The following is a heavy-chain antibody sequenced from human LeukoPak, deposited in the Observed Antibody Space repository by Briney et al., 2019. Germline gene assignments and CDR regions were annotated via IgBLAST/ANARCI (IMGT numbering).Heavy chain of an antibody. V-gene: IGHV1-2*02. CDR1: GYTFTGYY. J-gene: IGHJ3*02. D-gene: IGHD2-2*01. CDR2: INPNSGGT. CDR3: ARERGWGLGCSSTSCYGAFDI. Sequence: ASVKVSCKASGYTFTGYYMHWVRQAPGQGLEWMGWINPNSGGTNYAQKFQGRVTMTRDTSISTAYMELSSLRSEDTAVYYCARERGWGLGCSSTSCYGAFDIWDQGTMVTVSS.